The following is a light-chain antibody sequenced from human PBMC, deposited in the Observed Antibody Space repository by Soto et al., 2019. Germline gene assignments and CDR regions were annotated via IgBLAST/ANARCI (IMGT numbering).Light chain of an antibody. CDR2: LAS. J-gene: IGKJ1*01. V-gene: IGKV3-15*01. CDR3: QQFNMWPWT. CDR1: QSIATN. Sequence: EIVMTQSPATLSVSPGERVTLSCRASQSIATNLNWYQKKPGQAPRLLMYLASTRATGIPARFSGSGSGTEFTLIISSLQSEDFAVYYCQQFNMWPWTFGQGTQVEIK.